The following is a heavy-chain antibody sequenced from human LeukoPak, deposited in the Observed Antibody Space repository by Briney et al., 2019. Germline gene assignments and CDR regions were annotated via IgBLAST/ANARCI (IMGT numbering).Heavy chain of an antibody. D-gene: IGHD6-13*01. V-gene: IGHV4-61*08. CDR1: GGSISSGGYY. CDR3: AGGSSWYQKIDY. CDR2: IYYSGST. Sequence: SETLSLTCTVSGGSISSGGYYWSWIRQPPGKGLEWIGYIYYSGSTNYNPSLKSRVTISVDTSKNQFSLKLSSVTAADTAVYYCAGGSSWYQKIDYWGQGTLVTVSS. J-gene: IGHJ4*02.